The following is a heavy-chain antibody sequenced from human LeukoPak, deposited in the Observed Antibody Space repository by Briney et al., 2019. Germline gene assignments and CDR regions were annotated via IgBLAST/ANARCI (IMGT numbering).Heavy chain of an antibody. V-gene: IGHV3-21*06. D-gene: IGHD6-13*01. CDR2: IGGSGSFI. Sequence: PGGSLRLSCVGSGFTFSTYSIKWVRQAPGKGLEWVSHIGGSGSFIYYADSVKGRFTISRDNAKNSVYLQMNSLRAEDTAVYYCAREIAAAGTGAFDIWGQGTMVTVSS. CDR1: GFTFSTYS. J-gene: IGHJ3*02. CDR3: AREIAAAGTGAFDI.